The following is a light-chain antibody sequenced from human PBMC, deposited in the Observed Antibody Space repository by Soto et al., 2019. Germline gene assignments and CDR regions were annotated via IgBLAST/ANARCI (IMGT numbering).Light chain of an antibody. Sequence: DIPMTQSPSSLSASVGDRVTITCRASQSIRNYLNWYQQKPGKVPKLLIYAASSLQSGVPSRFSGSGSGTDFTLTISSLQPEDFATYYCQESSSIPLTFGGGTKVEIK. V-gene: IGKV1-39*01. CDR2: AAS. CDR1: QSIRNY. J-gene: IGKJ4*01. CDR3: QESSSIPLT.